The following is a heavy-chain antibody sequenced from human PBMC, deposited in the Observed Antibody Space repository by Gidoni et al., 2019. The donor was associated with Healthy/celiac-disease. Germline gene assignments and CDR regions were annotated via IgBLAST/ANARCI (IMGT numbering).Heavy chain of an antibody. J-gene: IGHJ4*02. D-gene: IGHD3-3*01. CDR2: IYYSGST. V-gene: IGHV4-39*01. CDR1: VGSISSSSYY. CDR3: ARAPTSLNYDFWSGYYDYFDY. Sequence: QLQLQESGPGLVKPSETLSLTCTVSVGSISSSSYYWWIGSIYYSGSTYYNPSLKSRVTISVDTSKNQFSLKLSSVTAADTAVYYCARAPTSLNYDFWSGYYDYFDYWGQGTLVTVSS.